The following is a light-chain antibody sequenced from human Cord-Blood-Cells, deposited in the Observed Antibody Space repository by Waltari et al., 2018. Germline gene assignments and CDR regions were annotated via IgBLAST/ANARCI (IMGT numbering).Light chain of an antibody. J-gene: IGKJ1*01. V-gene: IGKV1-39*01. CDR1: QSISSY. Sequence: DIQMTQSPSSLSASVGDRVTITCRASQSISSYLNWYQHKPGKAPKLLIYAASSLQSGVLSRFSGSGSGTDFTLTISSLQPEDFATYYCQQSYSTPRTFGQGTKVEIK. CDR3: QQSYSTPRT. CDR2: AAS.